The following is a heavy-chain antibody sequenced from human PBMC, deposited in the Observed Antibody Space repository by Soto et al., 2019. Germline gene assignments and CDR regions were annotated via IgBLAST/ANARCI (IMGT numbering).Heavy chain of an antibody. CDR2: INPYNVNT. V-gene: IGHV1-18*01. Sequence: QVQLVQSGAEVKKPGASVKVSCKASGYTFTSYGISCVRQAPGQGLEWMGWINPYNVNTNYAQKLQGRGTMTTDTSTNTSYMELRSRRSDDTAVYYCARDWFGIYSWGQGTLVTVSS. D-gene: IGHD3-16*01. CDR3: ARDWFGIYS. CDR1: GYTFTSYG. J-gene: IGHJ4*02.